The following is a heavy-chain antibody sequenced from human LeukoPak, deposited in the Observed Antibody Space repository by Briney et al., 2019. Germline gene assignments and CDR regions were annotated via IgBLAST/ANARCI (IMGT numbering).Heavy chain of an antibody. CDR2: ISSSSSTI. CDR1: GFTFSSYS. Sequence: GGSLRLSCAASGFTFSSYSMNWVRQAPGKGLEWVSYISSSSSTIYYADSVKGRFTISRDNAKNSLYLQMNSLRAEDTAVYYCASYLVGATTGDAFDIWGQGTMVTVSS. V-gene: IGHV3-48*01. D-gene: IGHD1-26*01. CDR3: ASYLVGATTGDAFDI. J-gene: IGHJ3*02.